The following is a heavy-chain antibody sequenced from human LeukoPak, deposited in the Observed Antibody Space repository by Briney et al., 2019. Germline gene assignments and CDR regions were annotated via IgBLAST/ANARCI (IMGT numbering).Heavy chain of an antibody. CDR2: IYYSGST. V-gene: IGHV4-61*01. J-gene: IGHJ4*02. CDR1: GGSVSSGSYY. Sequence: PSETLSLTCAVSGGSVSSGSYYWSWIRQPPGKGLEWIGYIYYSGSTNYNPSLKSRVTISVDTSKNQFSLKLSSVTAADTAVYYCARVPSGGDYRFDYWGQGTLVTVSS. CDR3: ARVPSGGDYRFDY. D-gene: IGHD4-17*01.